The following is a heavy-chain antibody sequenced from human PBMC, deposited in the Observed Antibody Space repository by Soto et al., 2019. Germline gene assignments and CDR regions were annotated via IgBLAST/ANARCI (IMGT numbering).Heavy chain of an antibody. CDR3: EKDRTNWNYGNYFDY. Sequence: PVGSLRLSCAVSGFTFSSYAMSWVRQAPGKGLEWVSAISGSGGSTYYADSVKGRFTISRDNSKNTLYLQMNSLRAEDTAVYYCEKDRTNWNYGNYFDYWGQGTLVTVSS. CDR2: ISGSGGST. V-gene: IGHV3-23*01. J-gene: IGHJ4*02. CDR1: GFTFSSYA. D-gene: IGHD1-7*01.